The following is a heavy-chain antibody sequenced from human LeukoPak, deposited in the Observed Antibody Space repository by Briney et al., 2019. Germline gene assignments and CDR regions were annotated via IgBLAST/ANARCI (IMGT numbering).Heavy chain of an antibody. D-gene: IGHD3-22*01. J-gene: IGHJ4*02. CDR1: GFTFSSYA. CDR3: AKGGKWLPFAY. V-gene: IGHV3-23*01. CDR2: ISGSGGSA. Sequence: GGSLRLSCAASGFTFSSYAMSWVRQAPGKGLEWVSAISGSGGSAYYADSVKGRFTISRGNSKNTLYLQMNSLRAEDTAVYYCAKGGKWLPFAYWGQGTLVTVSS.